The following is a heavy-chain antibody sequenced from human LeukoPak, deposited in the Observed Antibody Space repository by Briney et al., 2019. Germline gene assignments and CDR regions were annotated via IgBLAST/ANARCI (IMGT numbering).Heavy chain of an antibody. CDR1: GGSISSYY. CDR3: ARHGYDISTGHNWFDP. J-gene: IGHJ5*02. CDR2: IFYSGST. V-gene: IGHV4-59*08. Sequence: SETLSLTCTVSGGSISSYYWSWIRQPPGKGLEWIGYIFYSGSTSYNPALKSRVTISGDTYKNQFSLKLSSVTAADTAVYYCARHGYDISTGHNWFDPWGQGTLVTVSS. D-gene: IGHD3-9*01.